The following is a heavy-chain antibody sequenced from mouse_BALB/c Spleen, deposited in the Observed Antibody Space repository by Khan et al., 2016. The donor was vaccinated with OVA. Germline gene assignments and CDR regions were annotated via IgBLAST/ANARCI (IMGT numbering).Heavy chain of an antibody. CDR2: INSNGGST. J-gene: IGHJ2*01. CDR3: SSDGYYETYFDY. CDR1: GFTFSNYG. D-gene: IGHD2-3*01. V-gene: IGHV5-6-3*01. Sequence: EVELVESGGGLVQPGGSLKLSCAASGFTFSNYGMSWVRQTPDKRLELVATINSNGGSTYYPDSVKGRFTISRDNGQNTLFLQMSSLRSEDTGIYYCSSDGYYETYFDYWGQGTTLTVSS.